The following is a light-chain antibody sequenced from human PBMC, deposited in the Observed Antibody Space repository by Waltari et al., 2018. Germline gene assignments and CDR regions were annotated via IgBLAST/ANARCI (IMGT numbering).Light chain of an antibody. CDR3: QQYNNWPLT. V-gene: IGKV3-15*01. Sequence: EIVMTQSPATLSVSPGERATLSCRASQSLSSNLAWYQQKPGQAPRLLIYRASTRATGIPARFSGGGSGTEFTLTISSLQSEDFAVYYCQQYNNWPLTFGGGTKVEIK. CDR2: RAS. CDR1: QSLSSN. J-gene: IGKJ4*01.